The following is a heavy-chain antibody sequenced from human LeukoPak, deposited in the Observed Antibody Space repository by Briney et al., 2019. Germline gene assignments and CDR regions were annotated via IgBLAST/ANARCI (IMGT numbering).Heavy chain of an antibody. CDR1: GSTFSTYA. V-gene: IGHV3-23*01. D-gene: IGHD2-2*01. J-gene: IGHJ4*02. CDR2: ISGSGGST. CDR3: AVGTSCPVR. Sequence: GGSLRLSCPVSGSTFSTYAMSWVGQPQGKGLEWVSGISGSGGSTYYADSVKGRFTISRDNSKNTLYLQMNSLRAEDTAVYYCAVGTSCPVRWGQGTLVTVSS.